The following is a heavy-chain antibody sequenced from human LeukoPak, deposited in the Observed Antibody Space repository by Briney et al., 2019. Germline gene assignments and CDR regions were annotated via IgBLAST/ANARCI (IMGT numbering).Heavy chain of an antibody. Sequence: PSETLSLTCVVSGYSIRSGYHWGWIRQPPGKGLEWIGSIYDSETTYCSPSLKSLVTMSVDTSKNQFSLRLSSVTAADTSVYYCARVNYGGNFGVDYWGQGTLVTVSS. CDR2: IYDSETT. V-gene: IGHV4-38-2*01. CDR1: GYSIRSGYH. J-gene: IGHJ4*02. D-gene: IGHD4-23*01. CDR3: ARVNYGGNFGVDY.